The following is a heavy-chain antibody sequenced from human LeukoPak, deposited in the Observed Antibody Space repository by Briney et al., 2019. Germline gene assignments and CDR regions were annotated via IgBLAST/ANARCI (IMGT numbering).Heavy chain of an antibody. CDR3: ARGYYDSSGYYSDGFDI. V-gene: IGHV1-18*04. J-gene: IGHJ3*02. CDR1: GYTFITYY. Sequence: ASVKVSCKASGYTFITYYMHWVRQAPGQGPEWMGWISVKNANTNYAQKFQGRVNMTTDTSTGTAYMELRSLRSDDTGVYYCARGYYDSSGYYSDGFDIWGQGTMVTVSS. CDR2: ISVKNANT. D-gene: IGHD3-22*01.